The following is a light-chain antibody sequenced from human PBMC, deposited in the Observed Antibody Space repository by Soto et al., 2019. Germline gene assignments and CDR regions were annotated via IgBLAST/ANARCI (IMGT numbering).Light chain of an antibody. Sequence: EIVMTQSPATLSVSPVERATLSCMASQSVSSSYLAWYQQKPGQAPRLLIYGASSRATGIPDRFSGSGSGTEFTLTISRLEPEDFAVYYCQQYGSSPLTFGGGTKVDIK. CDR3: QQYGSSPLT. V-gene: IGKV3-20*01. J-gene: IGKJ4*01. CDR1: QSVSSSY. CDR2: GAS.